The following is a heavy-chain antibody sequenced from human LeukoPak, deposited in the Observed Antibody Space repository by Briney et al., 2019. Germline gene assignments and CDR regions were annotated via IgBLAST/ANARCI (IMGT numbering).Heavy chain of an antibody. CDR2: ISSGSSYI. CDR1: GFTYSNFG. J-gene: IGHJ6*02. CDR3: ARDRGSREDGMDV. D-gene: IGHD1-26*01. Sequence: PGGSLRLSCAASGFTYSNFGMNWVRQAPGKGLEWVSSISSGSSYIYYADSVKGRFTISRDNSKNTLYLQMNSLRAEDTAVYYCARDRGSREDGMDVWGQGTTVTVSS. V-gene: IGHV3-21*01.